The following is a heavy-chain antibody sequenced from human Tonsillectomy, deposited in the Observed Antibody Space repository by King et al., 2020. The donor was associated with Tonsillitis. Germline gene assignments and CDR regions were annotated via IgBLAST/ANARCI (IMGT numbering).Heavy chain of an antibody. CDR1: GYTFTTFG. Sequence: QLVQSGAEVKKPGASVKVSCKASGYTFTTFGISWVRQAPGQGLEWLGWINPYNSNTNYAQKLQGRVTMTTDTSTNTAYMDLRSLRSDDTAIYYCARGLYYFDYWGHGTLVTVSS. CDR2: INPYNSNT. CDR3: ARGLYYFDY. J-gene: IGHJ4*01. V-gene: IGHV1-18*01.